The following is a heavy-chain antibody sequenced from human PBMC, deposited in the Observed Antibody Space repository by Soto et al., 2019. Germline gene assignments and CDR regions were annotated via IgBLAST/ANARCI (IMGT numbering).Heavy chain of an antibody. J-gene: IGHJ6*03. CDR3: ARVSGYDYYYYYYMDV. Sequence: SQTLSLTCAISGDSVSSNSAAWNWIRQSPSRGLEWLGRTYYRSKWYNDYAVSVKSRITINPDTSKNQFSLQLNSVTPEDTAVYYCARVSGYDYYYYYYMDVWGKGTTVTVSS. CDR1: GDSVSSNSAA. CDR2: TYYRSKWYN. D-gene: IGHD5-12*01. V-gene: IGHV6-1*01.